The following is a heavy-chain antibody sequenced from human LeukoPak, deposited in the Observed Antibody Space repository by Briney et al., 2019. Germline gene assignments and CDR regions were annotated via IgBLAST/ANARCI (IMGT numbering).Heavy chain of an antibody. V-gene: IGHV4-39*01. CDR3: ARHQGDFITTPLAY. D-gene: IGHD2-15*01. J-gene: IGHJ4*02. CDR2: IYYSGST. Sequence: SETLSLTCTVSGGSISNSRYYWVWIRQPPGKGLEWIGSIYYSGSTYYNPSLKSRVTISVDTSKNQFSLKLSSVTAADTAVYSCARHQGDFITTPLAYWGQGTLVTVSS. CDR1: GGSISNSRYY.